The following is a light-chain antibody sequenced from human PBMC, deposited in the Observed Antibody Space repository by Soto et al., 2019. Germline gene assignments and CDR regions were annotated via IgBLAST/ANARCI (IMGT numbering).Light chain of an antibody. CDR2: GAS. CDR1: QHVSSNH. CDR3: QQYGHSPIT. J-gene: IGKJ5*01. Sequence: EIELTQSPATPSLSPGERAALSCGASQHVSSNHLAWYQQRPGLAPRLLVYGASDTVTGIPDRFSGSGSGTDFTLTISRVEPEDFAVYFCQQYGHSPITFGQGTRLEIK. V-gene: IGKV3D-20*01.